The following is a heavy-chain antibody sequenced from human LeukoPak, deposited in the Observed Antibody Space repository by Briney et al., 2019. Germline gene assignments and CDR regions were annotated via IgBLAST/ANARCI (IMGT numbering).Heavy chain of an antibody. Sequence: ASAKVSCKASGYTFTGYYMHWVRQAPGRGLEWMGWINPNSGGTNYAQKFQGRVTMTRDTSISTAYMELSRLRSDDTAVYYCARLARAWVVDVPWDYWGQGTLVTVSS. CDR1: GYTFTGYY. CDR3: ARLARAWVVDVPWDY. D-gene: IGHD2-15*01. J-gene: IGHJ4*02. V-gene: IGHV1-2*02. CDR2: INPNSGGT.